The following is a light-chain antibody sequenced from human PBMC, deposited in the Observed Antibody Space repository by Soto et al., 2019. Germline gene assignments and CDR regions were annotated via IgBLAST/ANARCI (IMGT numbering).Light chain of an antibody. Sequence: TQLTQSPSSLSASLGDGVTITCRASQGISSYLVWYQQKPGKAPNLLIYDASTLHSGVPSRFSGGGSGTDFTLTISSLQPEDFATYYCQQSYSIPDTFGQGTKVDI. V-gene: IGKV1-9*01. CDR1: QGISSY. J-gene: IGKJ2*01. CDR3: QQSYSIPDT. CDR2: DAS.